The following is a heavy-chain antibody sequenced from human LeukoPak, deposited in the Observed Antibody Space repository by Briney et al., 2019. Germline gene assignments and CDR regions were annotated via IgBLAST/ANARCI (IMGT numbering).Heavy chain of an antibody. CDR3: AREMYSGSYYAFDI. CDR2: ISGSGGST. J-gene: IGHJ3*02. Sequence: GGSLRLSCAASRFTFSSYAMSWVRQAPGKGLEWVSGISGSGGSTYYADSVKGRFTISRDNAKNTLYLQMNSLRAEDTAVYYCAREMYSGSYYAFDIWGQGTMVTVSS. CDR1: RFTFSSYA. V-gene: IGHV3-23*01. D-gene: IGHD1-26*01.